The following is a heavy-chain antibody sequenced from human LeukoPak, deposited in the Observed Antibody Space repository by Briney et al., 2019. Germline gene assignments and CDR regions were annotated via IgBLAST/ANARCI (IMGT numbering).Heavy chain of an antibody. J-gene: IGHJ4*02. CDR2: ISGSGGST. CDR3: AKDQDQWELLYDY. Sequence: PGGSLRPSCAASGFTFSSYGMSWVRQAPGKGLEWVSAISGSGGSTYYADSVKGRFTISRDNSKNTLYLQMNSLRAEDTAVYYCAKDQDQWELLYDYWGQGTLVTVSS. V-gene: IGHV3-23*01. CDR1: GFTFSSYG. D-gene: IGHD1-26*01.